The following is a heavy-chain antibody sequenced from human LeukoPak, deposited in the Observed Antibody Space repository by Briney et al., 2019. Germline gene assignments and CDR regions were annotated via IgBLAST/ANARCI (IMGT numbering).Heavy chain of an antibody. D-gene: IGHD2-2*01. V-gene: IGHV1-2*02. CDR2: INPNSGGT. J-gene: IGHJ4*02. CDR1: GYTFTGYY. Sequence: GASMKVSCKASGYTFTGYYMHWVRQAPGQGLEWMGWINPNSGGTNYAQKFQGRVTMTRDTSISTAYMELSSLRSDDTAVYYCARVTLYCSSTSRLSRGADYWGQGTLVTVSS. CDR3: ARVTLYCSSTSRLSRGADY.